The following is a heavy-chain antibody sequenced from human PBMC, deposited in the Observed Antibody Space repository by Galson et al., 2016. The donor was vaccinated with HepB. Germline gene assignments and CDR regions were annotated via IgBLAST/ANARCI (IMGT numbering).Heavy chain of an antibody. CDR3: AGDRHRWDMATSRFDY. CDR1: GYTFNSYG. D-gene: IGHD5-24*01. V-gene: IGHV1-18*01. CDR2: ISAYNGHT. Sequence: QSGAEVKKPGESLKISCKASGYTFNSYGISWVRQAPGQGLEWLGWISAYNGHTDYAQMLQGRVTVTTDTSTSTAYMELRSLRSDDPAVYYCAGDRHRWDMATSRFDYWGQGTLVTVSS. J-gene: IGHJ4*02.